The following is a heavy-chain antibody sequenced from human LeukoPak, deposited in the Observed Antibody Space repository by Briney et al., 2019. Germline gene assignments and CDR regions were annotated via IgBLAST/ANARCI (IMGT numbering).Heavy chain of an antibody. J-gene: IGHJ4*02. CDR1: GGSISSSSYY. Sequence: PSETLSLTCTVSGGSISSSSYYWGWIRQPPGKGLEWIGSIYYSGSTYYNPSLKSRVTMSVDTSKNQFSLKLSSVTAADTAVYYCARGATAMVRGVIITSYYFDYWGQGTLVTVSS. V-gene: IGHV4-39*07. D-gene: IGHD3-10*01. CDR2: IYYSGST. CDR3: ARGATAMVRGVIITSYYFDY.